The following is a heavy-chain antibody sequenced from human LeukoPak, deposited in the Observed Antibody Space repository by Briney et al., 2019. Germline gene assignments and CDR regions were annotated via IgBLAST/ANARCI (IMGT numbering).Heavy chain of an antibody. CDR2: IDHSGRT. CDR1: GGSFSGYY. V-gene: IGHV4-34*01. Sequence: SETLSLTCAVYGGSFSGYYWSWIRQPPGKGLEWIGEIDHSGRTNSNASLKSRVTLSVDMSKNQFSLRLSSATAADTAVYYCARKSIVTAGRKPYDFWDQGTLVTVSP. D-gene: IGHD6-13*01. CDR3: ARKSIVTAGRKPYDF. J-gene: IGHJ4*02.